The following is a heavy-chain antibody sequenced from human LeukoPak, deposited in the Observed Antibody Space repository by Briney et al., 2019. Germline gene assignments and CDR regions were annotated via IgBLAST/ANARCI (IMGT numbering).Heavy chain of an antibody. V-gene: IGHV3-30-3*01. Sequence: GRSLRLSCAASGFTFSSYAMHWVRQAPGKGLKWVAVISYDGSNKYYADSVKGRFTISRDNSKNTLYLQMNSLRAEDTAVYYCARDDCSSTSCYYYYGMDVWGQGTTVTVSS. D-gene: IGHD2-2*01. CDR2: ISYDGSNK. CDR1: GFTFSSYA. CDR3: ARDDCSSTSCYYYYGMDV. J-gene: IGHJ6*02.